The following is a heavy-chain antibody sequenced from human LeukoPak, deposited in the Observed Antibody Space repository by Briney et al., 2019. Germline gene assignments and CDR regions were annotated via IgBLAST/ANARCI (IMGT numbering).Heavy chain of an antibody. V-gene: IGHV3-66*01. J-gene: IGHJ3*02. D-gene: IGHD1-26*01. Sequence: GGSLRLSCAASGFTVSSNYMSWVRQAPGKGLEWVSVIYSGGSTYYADSVKGRFTISRDNSKNTLYLQMNSLRAEDTAVYYCARRGAHYAFDIWGQGTMVTVSS. CDR3: ARRGAHYAFDI. CDR2: IYSGGST. CDR1: GFTVSSNY.